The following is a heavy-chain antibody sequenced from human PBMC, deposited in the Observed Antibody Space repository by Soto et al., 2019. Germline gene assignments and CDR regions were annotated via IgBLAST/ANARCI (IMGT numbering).Heavy chain of an antibody. CDR2: INPNSGGT. D-gene: IGHD6-19*01. CDR1: GYTFTGYY. J-gene: IGHJ4*02. V-gene: IGHV1-2*02. Sequence: ASVKVSCKASGYTFTGYYMHWVRQAPGQGLEWMGWINPNSGGTNYAQKFQGRVTMTRDTSISTAYMELSRLRSDDTAVYYCASSYIIIAVAGIHYWGQGTLVTVSS. CDR3: ASSYIIIAVAGIHY.